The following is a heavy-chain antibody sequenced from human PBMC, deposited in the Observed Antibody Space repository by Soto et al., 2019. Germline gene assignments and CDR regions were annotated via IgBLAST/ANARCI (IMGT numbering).Heavy chain of an antibody. CDR3: AGSIAARPIPLNWFDP. CDR1: GGSFSGYY. Sequence: SETLSLTCAVYGGSFSGYYWSWIRQPPGKGLERIGEINHSGSTNYNPSLKSRVTISVDTSKNQFSLKLSSVTAADTAVYYCAGSIAARPIPLNWFDPWGQGTLVTVSS. V-gene: IGHV4-34*01. CDR2: INHSGST. D-gene: IGHD6-6*01. J-gene: IGHJ5*02.